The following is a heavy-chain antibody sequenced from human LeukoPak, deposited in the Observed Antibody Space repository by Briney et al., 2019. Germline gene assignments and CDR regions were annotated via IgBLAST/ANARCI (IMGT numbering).Heavy chain of an antibody. CDR3: EKDGRPIPLFYFDY. J-gene: IGHJ4*02. Sequence: GGSLRLSCAASGFTFSSYGMHWVRQAPGKGLEWVAFIRYDGSNKYYADSVKGRFTISRDNSKNTLYLQMNSLRAEDTAVYYCEKDGRPIPLFYFDYWGQGALGTASS. CDR1: GFTFSSYG. V-gene: IGHV3-30*02. D-gene: IGHD2-21*01. CDR2: IRYDGSNK.